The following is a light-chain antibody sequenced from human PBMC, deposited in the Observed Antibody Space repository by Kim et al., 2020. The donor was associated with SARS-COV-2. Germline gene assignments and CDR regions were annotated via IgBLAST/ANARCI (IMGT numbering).Light chain of an antibody. CDR2: KDS. CDR1: VLAKKY. CDR3: YSAADNSLV. Sequence: SYELTRPSSVSVSPGQTARITCSGDVLAKKYARWFQQKPGQAPVLVIYKDSERPSGIPERFSGSSSGTTVTLTISGAQVEDEADYYCYSAADNSLVFGGGTQLTVL. J-gene: IGLJ3*02. V-gene: IGLV3-27*01.